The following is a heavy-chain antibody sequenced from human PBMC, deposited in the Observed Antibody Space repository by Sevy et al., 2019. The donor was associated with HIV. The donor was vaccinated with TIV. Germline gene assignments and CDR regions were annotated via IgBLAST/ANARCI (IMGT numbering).Heavy chain of an antibody. CDR2: MTSSGSYI. J-gene: IGHJ4*02. Sequence: GGSLRLSCAASGFTFSTSTRNWVRQAPGKGLEWVSLMTSSGSYILYADSVKGRFTISRDNAKNSVFLQMNSLRVEDTAVYYCVRDGWNYWGQGTLVTVSS. D-gene: IGHD2-15*01. CDR1: GFTFSTST. CDR3: VRDGWNY. V-gene: IGHV3-21*01.